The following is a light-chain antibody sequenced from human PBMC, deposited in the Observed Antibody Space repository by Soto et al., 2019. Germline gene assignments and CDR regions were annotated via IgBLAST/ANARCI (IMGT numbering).Light chain of an antibody. V-gene: IGKV1-39*01. CDR1: QSISTY. CDR2: AAS. Sequence: DIQMTQSPSSLSASVGDRVTITCRASQSISTYLNWYQHKQGKAPQLLISAASSLQSGAPSRFSGSGSGTDFTLTISSLQPEDFATYYCQQSFSTLSWTFGQGTKVDIK. J-gene: IGKJ1*01. CDR3: QQSFSTLSWT.